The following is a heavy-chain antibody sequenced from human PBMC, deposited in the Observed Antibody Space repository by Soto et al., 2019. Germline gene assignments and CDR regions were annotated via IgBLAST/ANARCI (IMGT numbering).Heavy chain of an antibody. Sequence: SETLSLTCAVFGGSFRDYYWTWIRQPPGKGLEWIAEINHRGTTNYDPSLKSRVTISADTSKNQFSLNLSSVTAADTAVYYCARGYCLSTTRYLDYWGQGALVTVSS. CDR1: GGSFRDYY. V-gene: IGHV4-34*01. CDR2: INHRGTT. CDR3: ARGYCLSTTRYLDY. D-gene: IGHD2-2*01. J-gene: IGHJ4*02.